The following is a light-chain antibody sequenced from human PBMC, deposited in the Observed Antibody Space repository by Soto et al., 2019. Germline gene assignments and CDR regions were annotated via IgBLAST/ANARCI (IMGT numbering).Light chain of an antibody. CDR1: QSVDGY. V-gene: IGKV3-15*01. Sequence: EVVMPQSPGTLSVSLGESATLSCRASQSVDGYLAWYQQKPGQAPRLLIYGASTRATGVTARFRGGGSGTEFTLTISSLQSEDPAVYYCQQYHKWPPITFGQGTRLEI. CDR3: QQYHKWPPIT. J-gene: IGKJ5*01. CDR2: GAS.